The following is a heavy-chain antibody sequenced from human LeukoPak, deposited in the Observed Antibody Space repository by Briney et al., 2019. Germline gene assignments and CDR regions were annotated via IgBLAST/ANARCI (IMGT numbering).Heavy chain of an antibody. J-gene: IGHJ6*03. CDR1: GDSVSSNSAA. D-gene: IGHD2-2*01. V-gene: IGHV6-1*01. CDR3: ARGPLGYCSRTSCYGYYYYYMDV. CDR2: TYYRSKWYN. Sequence: SQTLSLTCAISGDSVSSNSAAWNWIRQSPSRGLEWLGRTYYRSKWYNDYAVSVKSRITINPDTSKNQFSLQPNSVTPEDTAVYYCARGPLGYCSRTSCYGYYYYYMDVWGKGTTVTVSS.